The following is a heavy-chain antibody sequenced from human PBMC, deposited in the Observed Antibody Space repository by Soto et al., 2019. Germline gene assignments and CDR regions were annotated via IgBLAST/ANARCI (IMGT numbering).Heavy chain of an antibody. CDR2: IIPIFGTA. V-gene: IGHV1-69*13. CDR3: ARLAYLYRSQYYFDY. Sequence: SVKVSCKASGGTFSSYAISWVRQAPGQGLEWMGGIIPIFGTANYAQKFQGRVTITADESTSTAYMELSSLRSEDTAVYYCARLAYLYRSQYYFDYWGQGTLVTVSS. CDR1: GGTFSSYA. J-gene: IGHJ4*02. D-gene: IGHD6-13*01.